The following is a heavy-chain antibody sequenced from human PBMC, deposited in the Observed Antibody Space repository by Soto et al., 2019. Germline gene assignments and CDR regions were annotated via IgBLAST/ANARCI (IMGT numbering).Heavy chain of an antibody. J-gene: IGHJ6*02. CDR1: GGSISSYY. CDR2: IYYSGST. CDR3: ARVGADVYYGMDV. V-gene: IGHV4-59*01. Sequence: PSETLSLTCTVSGGSISSYYWSWIRQPPGKGLEWIGYIYYSGSTNYNPSLKSRVTISVDTSKNQFSLKLSSVTAADTVVYYCARVGADVYYGMDVWGQGTTVTVSS. D-gene: IGHD3-16*01.